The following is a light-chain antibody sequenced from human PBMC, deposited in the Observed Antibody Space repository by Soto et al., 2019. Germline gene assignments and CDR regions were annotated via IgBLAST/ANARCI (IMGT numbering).Light chain of an antibody. J-gene: IGKJ4*01. Sequence: EIVLTQSPGTLSLSPGERATLSCRASQSVSSSYLGWYQQKLCQAPRLLIYGASSRATGIPDRFSGSESGTDFTLTISRLEPEDFAVYYCQQYGSSPLTFGGGTKVEIK. CDR2: GAS. CDR3: QQYGSSPLT. V-gene: IGKV3-20*01. CDR1: QSVSSSY.